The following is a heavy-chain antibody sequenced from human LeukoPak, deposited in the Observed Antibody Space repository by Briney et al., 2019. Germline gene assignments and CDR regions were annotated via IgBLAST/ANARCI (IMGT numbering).Heavy chain of an antibody. CDR3: ARHWYSGSYPIDY. CDR1: GFTFSSYW. CDR2: IKKDGSEK. Sequence: GGSLRLSCAASGFTFSSYWMSWVRQAPGKGLEWVASIKKDGSEKYYVDSVKGRFTISRDNAKTSLYLQRYSLGAEDTALYYCARHWYSGSYPIDYWGQGTLVTVSS. V-gene: IGHV3-7*03. J-gene: IGHJ4*02. D-gene: IGHD1-26*01.